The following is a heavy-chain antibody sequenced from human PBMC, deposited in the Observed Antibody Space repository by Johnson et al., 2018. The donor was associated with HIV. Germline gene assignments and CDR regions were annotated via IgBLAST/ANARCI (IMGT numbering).Heavy chain of an antibody. V-gene: IGHV3-23*04. CDR3: ARREGTTGTFSAFDI. CDR2: ITGTGGST. Sequence: VQLVESGGGVVQPGGSLRLSCAASGFTFSSYGMSWVRQAPGKGLEWVSGITGTGGSTYYADSVKGRFTISRDNAKNSLYLQMNSLRAEDTALYYCARREGTTGTFSAFDIWGQGTMVTVSS. J-gene: IGHJ3*02. D-gene: IGHD1-1*01. CDR1: GFTFSSYG.